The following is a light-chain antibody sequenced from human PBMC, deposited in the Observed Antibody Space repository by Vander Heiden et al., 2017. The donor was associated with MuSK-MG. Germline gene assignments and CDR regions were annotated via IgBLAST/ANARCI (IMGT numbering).Light chain of an antibody. Sequence: DIQMTQSPASVSASVGDSVTITCRASQGVGTWLAWYQQKPGKAPDLLIYAASNLERGVPSRFSGSGGGTEFTLTISSLQPEDFGTYYCQQANSFPFTFGRGTKVDIK. CDR2: AAS. J-gene: IGKJ3*01. CDR3: QQANSFPFT. V-gene: IGKV1-12*02. CDR1: QGVGTW.